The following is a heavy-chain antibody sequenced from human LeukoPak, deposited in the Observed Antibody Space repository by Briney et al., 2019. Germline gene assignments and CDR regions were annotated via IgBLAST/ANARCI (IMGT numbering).Heavy chain of an antibody. D-gene: IGHD2-2*01. J-gene: IGHJ4*02. CDR3: AKDRSDDTRWYVGSH. V-gene: IGHV3-23*01. Sequence: PGGSLRLSCEASGFSFSTYAMSWVRQAPGKGLEWVSTISGSGGSTKYADSVKGRFTISRDNSKNTLSLQMNSLRAEDTAVYYCAKDRSDDTRWYVGSHWGQGTLVTVSS. CDR2: ISGSGGST. CDR1: GFSFSTYA.